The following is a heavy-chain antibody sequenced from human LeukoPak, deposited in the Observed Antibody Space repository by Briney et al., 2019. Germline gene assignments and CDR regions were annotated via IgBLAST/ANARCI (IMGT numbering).Heavy chain of an antibody. D-gene: IGHD3-10*01. CDR3: ARGRHYYGSGSYYNPYYYMDV. CDR2: INHSGST. V-gene: IGHV4-34*01. CDR1: GGSFSGYY. Sequence: SETLSLTCAVYGGSFSGYYWSWIRQPPGKGLEWIGEINHSGSTNYNPSLKSRVTISLDTSKNQFSLKLSSVTAADTAVYYCARGRHYYGSGSYYNPYYYMDVWGKGTTVTVSS. J-gene: IGHJ6*03.